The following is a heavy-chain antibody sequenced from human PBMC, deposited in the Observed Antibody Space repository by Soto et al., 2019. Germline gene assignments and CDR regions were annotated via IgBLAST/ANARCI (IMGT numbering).Heavy chain of an antibody. CDR1: EFTFRNYA. D-gene: IGHD3-22*01. J-gene: IGHJ4*02. CDR2: VSYDGSEQ. CDR3: ARDRVYYYDNSGYYKFDY. Sequence: QVHLVESGGGVVQPGRTLRVSCAASEFTFRNYAMHWVRQAPGKGLEWVAVVSYDGSEQFYADSVEGRFIISRDSSKSTRYLDMHHLRGDETSLYYCARDRVYYYDNSGYYKFDYWGQGTMVSVSS. V-gene: IGHV3-30-3*01.